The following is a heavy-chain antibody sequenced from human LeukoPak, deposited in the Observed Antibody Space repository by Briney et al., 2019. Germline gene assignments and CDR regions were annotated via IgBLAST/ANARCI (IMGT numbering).Heavy chain of an antibody. D-gene: IGHD6-25*01. Sequence: SVKVSCKASGGTFSSYAISWVRQAPGQGLEWMGGIIPIFGTANYAQKFQGRVTITTDESTSTAYMELSSLRSEDTAVYYCARGRAAGSLNFDYWGQGTLVTVSS. CDR1: GGTFSSYA. J-gene: IGHJ4*02. CDR3: ARGRAAGSLNFDY. CDR2: IIPIFGTA. V-gene: IGHV1-69*05.